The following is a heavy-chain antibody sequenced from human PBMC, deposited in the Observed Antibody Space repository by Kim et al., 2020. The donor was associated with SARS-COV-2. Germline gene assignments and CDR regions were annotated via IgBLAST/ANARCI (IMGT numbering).Heavy chain of an antibody. V-gene: IGHV4-39*01. CDR1: GGSISSSSYY. Sequence: SETLSLTCTVSGGSISSSSYYWGWIRQPPGKGLEWIGSIYYSGSTYYNPSLKSRVTISVDTSKNQFSLKLSSVTAADTAVYYCARSRGWLVRSYGMDVWGQGTTVTVSS. J-gene: IGHJ6*02. CDR3: ARSRGWLVRSYGMDV. CDR2: IYYSGST. D-gene: IGHD6-19*01.